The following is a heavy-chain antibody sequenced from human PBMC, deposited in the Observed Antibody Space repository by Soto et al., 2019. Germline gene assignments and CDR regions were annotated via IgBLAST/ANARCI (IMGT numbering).Heavy chain of an antibody. J-gene: IGHJ6*02. V-gene: IGHV4-31*02. CDR2: VYHTGTT. Sequence: NPSETLSLTCVVSGGPVSGDDLYWSWIRHLPGKGLEWIANVYHTGTTYYNPSLKGRVSMSVDTSQNQFSLILASVTAADTAVYYCARALVTDYNSRDYHYYFAMDVWGQGTSVT. CDR1: GGPVSGDDLY. D-gene: IGHD3-22*01. CDR3: ARALVTDYNSRDYHYYFAMDV.